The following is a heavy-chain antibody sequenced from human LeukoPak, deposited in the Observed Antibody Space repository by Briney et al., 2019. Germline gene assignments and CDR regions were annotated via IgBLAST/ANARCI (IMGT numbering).Heavy chain of an antibody. CDR3: AREGGGDYAALDY. CDR2: IYYSGST. V-gene: IGHV4-59*01. D-gene: IGHD4-17*01. J-gene: IGHJ4*02. CDR1: GGSISSYY. Sequence: PSETLSLTCTASGGSISSYYWIWIRQPPGKGLEWIGYIYYSGSTNYNPSLKSRVTISVDTSKNQFSLKLSSVTAADTAVYYCAREGGGDYAALDYWGQGTLVTVSS.